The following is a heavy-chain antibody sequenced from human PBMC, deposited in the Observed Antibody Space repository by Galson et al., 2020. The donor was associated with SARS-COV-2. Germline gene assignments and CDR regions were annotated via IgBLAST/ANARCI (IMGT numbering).Heavy chain of an antibody. CDR3: ARTYSSGFDWSGRFTYFDY. D-gene: IGHD6-19*01. CDR2: INSDGSST. CDR1: GFTFSSYW. V-gene: IGHV3-74*01. J-gene: IGHJ4*02. Sequence: QAGGSLRLSCAASGFTFSSYWMHWVRQAPGKGLVWVSRINSDGSSTSYADSVKGRFTISRDNAKNTLYLQMNSLRAEDTAVYYCARTYSSGFDWSGRFTYFDYWGQGTLVTVSS.